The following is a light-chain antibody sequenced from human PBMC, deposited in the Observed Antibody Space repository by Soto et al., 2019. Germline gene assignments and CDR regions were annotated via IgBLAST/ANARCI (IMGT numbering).Light chain of an antibody. Sequence: EIVLTQSPGTLSLSPGERATLSCRAIQSVSSSYLAWYQQKPGQAPRLLMYGASTRATDVPARFSGSESGTEFTLSISSLQSEDSAVYYCQQYDDWPPWTFGQGTKVDIK. J-gene: IGKJ1*01. V-gene: IGKV3-15*01. CDR3: QQYDDWPPWT. CDR1: QSVSSSY. CDR2: GAS.